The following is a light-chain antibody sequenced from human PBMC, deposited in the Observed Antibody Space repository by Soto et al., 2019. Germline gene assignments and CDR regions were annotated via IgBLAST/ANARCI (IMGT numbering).Light chain of an antibody. J-gene: IGKJ4*02. Sequence: DIELTQSPCTLSASVGDRAVITCRASQSITTWLAWYQQKPAKAPRLLIYDASSLASGVPARFSGSGSGTEFTLTISSLQPDDFATYYCQQYNSYSGTFGGGTKVDIK. CDR2: DAS. CDR3: QQYNSYSGT. CDR1: QSITTW. V-gene: IGKV1-5*01.